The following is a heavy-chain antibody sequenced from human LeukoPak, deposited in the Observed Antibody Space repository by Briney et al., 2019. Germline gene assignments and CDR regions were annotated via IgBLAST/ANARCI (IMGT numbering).Heavy chain of an antibody. CDR1: GFTFSSYW. Sequence: GGSLRLSCAASGFTFSSYWMSRVRQAPGKGLEWVANIKQDGSEKYYVDSVKGRFTISRDNAKNSLYLQMNSLRAEDTAVYYCARGHIYCSGGSCYIDYWGQGTLVTVSS. D-gene: IGHD2-15*01. V-gene: IGHV3-7*01. J-gene: IGHJ4*02. CDR2: IKQDGSEK. CDR3: ARGHIYCSGGSCYIDY.